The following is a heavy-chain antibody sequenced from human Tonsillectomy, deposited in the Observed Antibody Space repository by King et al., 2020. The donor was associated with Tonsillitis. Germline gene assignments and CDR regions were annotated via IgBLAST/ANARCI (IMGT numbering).Heavy chain of an antibody. V-gene: IGHV3-33*05. Sequence: VQLVESGGGVVQPGRSLRLSCAASGFTFSSYDIHWVRQAPGKGLEWVAVISYDGSYKYYADSVQGRFTISRDNSKNTLYLQMNSLRAEDTAVYYCARDRDDYTFDYWGQGTLVTVSS. CDR2: ISYDGSYK. D-gene: IGHD4/OR15-4a*01. CDR3: ARDRDDYTFDY. J-gene: IGHJ4*02. CDR1: GFTFSSYD.